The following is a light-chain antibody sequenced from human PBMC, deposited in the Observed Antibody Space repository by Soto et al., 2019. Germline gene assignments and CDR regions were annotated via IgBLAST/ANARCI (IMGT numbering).Light chain of an antibody. J-gene: IGKJ4*01. CDR1: QSVSSN. Sequence: EIVMTQSPVTLSVSPGERATLSCRASQSVSSNLAWYQQKPGQAPSLLIYGAFTRATGIPDRFSGSGSGTKFTLTISSLRSEDFAVYYCQQYINWPRLSFGGGTKVDIK. V-gene: IGKV3-15*01. CDR3: QQYINWPRLS. CDR2: GAF.